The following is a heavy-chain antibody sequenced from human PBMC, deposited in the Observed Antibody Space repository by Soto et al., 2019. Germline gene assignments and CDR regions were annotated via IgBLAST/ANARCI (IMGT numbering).Heavy chain of an antibody. CDR3: ARGMTTVTTFDY. CDR2: IYHSGST. CDR1: GGSISSGGYS. V-gene: IGHV4-30-2*01. Sequence: QLQLQESGSGLVKPSQTLSLTCAVSGGSISSGGYSCNWIRQPPGKGLEWIGYIYHSGSTYYNPSLKSRVTITVDRSKNQFSVKLSSVTAADTAVYYCARGMTTVTTFDYWGQGTLVTVSS. J-gene: IGHJ4*02. D-gene: IGHD4-17*01.